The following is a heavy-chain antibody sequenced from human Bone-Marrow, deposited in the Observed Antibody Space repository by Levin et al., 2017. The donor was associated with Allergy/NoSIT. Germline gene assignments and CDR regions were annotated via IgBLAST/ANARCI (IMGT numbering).Heavy chain of an antibody. CDR3: ARPPRGAGWRGMNV. CDR2: IIPNFGTP. J-gene: IGHJ6*02. V-gene: IGHV1-69*13. CDR1: GDTFNNYV. Sequence: VASVKVSCKASGDTFNNYVMKWVRQAPGQGLEWMGVIIPNFGTPNYAPKFQGRVTITADASTSTVYMELSRLRSDDTAIYYCARPPRGAGWRGMNVWGQGTTVIVSS. D-gene: IGHD3-10*01.